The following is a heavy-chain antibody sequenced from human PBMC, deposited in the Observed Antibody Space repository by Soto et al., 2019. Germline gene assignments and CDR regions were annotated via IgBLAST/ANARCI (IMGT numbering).Heavy chain of an antibody. CDR3: ARGMTTVTTPDY. J-gene: IGHJ4*02. V-gene: IGHV4-59*01. CDR1: GGSISSYY. D-gene: IGHD4-17*01. CDR2: IYYSGST. Sequence: SETLSLTCTVSGGSISSYYWSWIRQPPGKGREWIGYIYYSGSTNYNPSLKSRVTISVDTSKNQFSLKLSSVTAADTAVYYCARGMTTVTTPDYWGQGTLVTVSS.